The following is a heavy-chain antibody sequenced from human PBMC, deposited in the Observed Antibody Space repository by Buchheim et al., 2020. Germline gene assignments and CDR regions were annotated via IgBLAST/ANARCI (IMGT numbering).Heavy chain of an antibody. Sequence: QVQLVQSGAEVKKPGSSVKVSCKASGGTISSYAISWVRQAPGQGLEWMGGIIPIFGTANYAQKFQGRVTNTADESTSTAYMELSSLRSEDTAVYYCAREGYCSGGSCYDLFYYGMDVWGQGTT. CDR1: GGTISSYA. CDR3: AREGYCSGGSCYDLFYYGMDV. J-gene: IGHJ6*02. V-gene: IGHV1-69*01. CDR2: IIPIFGTA. D-gene: IGHD2-15*01.